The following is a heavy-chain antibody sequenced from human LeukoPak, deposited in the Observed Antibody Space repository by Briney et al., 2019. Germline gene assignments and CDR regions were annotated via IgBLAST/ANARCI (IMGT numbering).Heavy chain of an antibody. CDR1: GFTVTNYA. CDR2: ISGSDSKT. Sequence: GGSLRVSCAASGFTVTNYAMTWVRQAPGKGLEWVSSISGSDSKTYYADSVKGRFTISRDNAKNTVYLQMNSLRAEDTAIYYCAKDAANYPFFFDFWGQGTPVTVSS. J-gene: IGHJ4*02. CDR3: AKDAANYPFFFDF. D-gene: IGHD4/OR15-4a*01. V-gene: IGHV3-23*01.